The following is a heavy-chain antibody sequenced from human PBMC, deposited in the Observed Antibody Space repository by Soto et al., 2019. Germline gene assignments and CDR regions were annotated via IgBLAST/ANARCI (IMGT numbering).Heavy chain of an antibody. J-gene: IGHJ4*02. Sequence: QLQLQESGPGLVKPSETLSLTCSVSGGSISSSSYYWGWIRQPPGKGLEWIGSISYSGNTYYNPSLKSRVTISVDTSKNQFSLKLSSVTAADTAVYYCARRLGGYQTFDYWGQGTLVTVSS. CDR2: ISYSGNT. CDR3: ARRLGGYQTFDY. CDR1: GGSISSSSYY. V-gene: IGHV4-39*01. D-gene: IGHD1-26*01.